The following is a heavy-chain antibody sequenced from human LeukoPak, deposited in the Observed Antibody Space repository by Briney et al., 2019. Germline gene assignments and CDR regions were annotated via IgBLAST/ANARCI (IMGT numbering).Heavy chain of an antibody. CDR1: GYSFISYW. V-gene: IGHV5-51*01. CDR3: ARRPRGGRGYYYGMDV. Sequence: GESLKISCKGSGYSFISYWIGWVRQMPGKGLEWMGIIYPGDSDTRYSPSFQGQVTISADKSISTAYLQWSSLKASDTAMYYCARRPRGGRGYYYGMDVWGQGTTVTVSS. D-gene: IGHD3-10*01. CDR2: IYPGDSDT. J-gene: IGHJ6*02.